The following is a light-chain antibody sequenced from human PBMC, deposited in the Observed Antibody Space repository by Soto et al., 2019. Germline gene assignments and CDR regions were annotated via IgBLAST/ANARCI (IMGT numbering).Light chain of an antibody. V-gene: IGKV3-11*01. CDR1: PSVSGY. CDR3: QQRSNWPPST. CDR2: DAX. J-gene: IGKJ5*01. Sequence: EIVFTQSPATLSLSPVERATLSCRAXPSVSGYLAWYRQRPGHAPRIXIXDAXNRATGIPARLIGSGSGKDFTLTISSLEPEEFAVYYCQQRSNWPPSTFGQGTRLEIK.